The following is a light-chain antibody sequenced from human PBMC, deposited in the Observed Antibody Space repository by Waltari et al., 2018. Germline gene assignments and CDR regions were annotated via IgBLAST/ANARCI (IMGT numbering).Light chain of an antibody. CDR3: QQSYSSPHT. CDR1: QSISSY. J-gene: IGKJ2*01. V-gene: IGKV1-39*01. CDR2: DPS. Sequence: DIQMTQSPSSLSASVGDRVTITCRASQSISSYLNWYQQIPGKAPKLLIYDPSNLQSGVPSRFSGSGSGTDFTLTISSLQPEDFATYYCQQSYSSPHTFGQGTKLEIK.